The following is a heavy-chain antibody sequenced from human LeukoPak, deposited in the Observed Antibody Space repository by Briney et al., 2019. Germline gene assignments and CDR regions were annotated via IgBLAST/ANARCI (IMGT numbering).Heavy chain of an antibody. Sequence: NASDTQSLTCGVYGGSLSGYYWNWTRHPPGKRMEWFGEINHSGSTNYNRSLKSRVTISVDTSKNQFSLKLTSVTAADTAVYYCARGPDDDYARFDPWGQGTLVTVSS. CDR1: GGSLSGYY. D-gene: IGHD4-17*01. CDR2: INHSGST. V-gene: IGHV4-34*01. J-gene: IGHJ5*02. CDR3: ARGPDDDYARFDP.